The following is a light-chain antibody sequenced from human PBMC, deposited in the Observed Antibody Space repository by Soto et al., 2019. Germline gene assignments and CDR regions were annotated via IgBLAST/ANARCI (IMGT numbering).Light chain of an antibody. V-gene: IGKV3-11*01. CDR2: DAS. J-gene: IGKJ5*01. Sequence: DIVLTQSPATLSLSPGGGATLSCRASQSVSSYLAWYQQKPGQAPRLLIYDASNRATDIPARFSGSGSGTDFTLTISSLEPEDFAVYYCQQRSNWPRITFGQGTRLEIK. CDR1: QSVSSY. CDR3: QQRSNWPRIT.